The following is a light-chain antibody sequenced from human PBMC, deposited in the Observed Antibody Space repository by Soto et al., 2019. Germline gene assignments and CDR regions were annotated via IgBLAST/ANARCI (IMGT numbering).Light chain of an antibody. CDR1: QRVASSY. V-gene: IGKV3-20*01. J-gene: IGKJ3*01. CDR2: GAS. Sequence: EIVLTQSPGTLSLSPGERATLSCRASQRVASSYLAWYQQKPGQAPRRLIYGASSRAPGIPDRFSGSGSGTDSTLTISRLEPEDSAVYYCLQYGSSPFPFGPGTKVDIK. CDR3: LQYGSSPFP.